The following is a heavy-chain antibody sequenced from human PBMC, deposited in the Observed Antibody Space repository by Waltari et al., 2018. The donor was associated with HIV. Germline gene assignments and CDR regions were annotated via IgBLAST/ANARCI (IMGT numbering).Heavy chain of an antibody. Sequence: QVQLQESGPGLVKPSQTLSLTCTVSGGSISSGSYYWSWIRQPAGTGRGWIVRIYTSGSTNYNPSLKSRVTISVDTSKNQFSLKLSSVTAADTAVYYCARGVVVVVPAATSIYYYGMDVWGQGTTVTVSS. CDR1: GGSISSGSYY. D-gene: IGHD2-2*01. V-gene: IGHV4-61*02. J-gene: IGHJ6*02. CDR3: ARGVVVVVPAATSIYYYGMDV. CDR2: IYTSGST.